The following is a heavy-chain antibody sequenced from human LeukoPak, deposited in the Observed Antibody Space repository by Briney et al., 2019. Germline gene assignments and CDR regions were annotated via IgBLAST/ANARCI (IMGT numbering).Heavy chain of an antibody. CDR1: GFTFSSYA. Sequence: GGSLRLSCAASGFTFSSYAMHWVRQAPGKGLEWVAVISFDGSNKYYAVSVKGRFTISRDNSKNTLYLQVNSLRAEDTAVYYCARDIRYSSSWRFDYWGQGTLVTVSS. J-gene: IGHJ4*02. CDR3: ARDIRYSSSWRFDY. V-gene: IGHV3-30-3*01. D-gene: IGHD6-13*01. CDR2: ISFDGSNK.